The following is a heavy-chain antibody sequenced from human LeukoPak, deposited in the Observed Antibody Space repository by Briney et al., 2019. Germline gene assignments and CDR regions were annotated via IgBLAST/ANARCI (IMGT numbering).Heavy chain of an antibody. CDR2: VSGSDGIT. CDR1: GFSFSSYA. J-gene: IGHJ6*02. Sequence: GGSLRLSCAASGFSFSSYAMTWVRQAPGKGLEWVAIVSGSDGITYYADSVKGRFTISRDNSKNTLYMQMNSLRVEDTAVYYCAKSLAVAATGGGMDVWGQGTTVTVSS. V-gene: IGHV3-23*01. D-gene: IGHD6-19*01. CDR3: AKSLAVAATGGGMDV.